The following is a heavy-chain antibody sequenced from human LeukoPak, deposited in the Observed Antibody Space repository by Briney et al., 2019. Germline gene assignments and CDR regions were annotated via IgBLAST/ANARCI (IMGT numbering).Heavy chain of an antibody. Sequence: ASVKVSCKASGYTFTSYAMNWVRQAPGQGLEWMGWINTNTGNPTYAQGFTGRFVFSLDTSVSTAYLQISSLKAEDTAVYYCARATRVRGVIPTGWFDPWGQGTLVTVSS. CDR1: GYTFTSYA. CDR3: ARATRVRGVIPTGWFDP. D-gene: IGHD3-10*01. CDR2: INTNTGNP. J-gene: IGHJ5*02. V-gene: IGHV7-4-1*02.